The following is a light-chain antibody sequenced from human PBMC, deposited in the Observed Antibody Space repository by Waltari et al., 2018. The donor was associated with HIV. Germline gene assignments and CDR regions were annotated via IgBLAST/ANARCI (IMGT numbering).Light chain of an antibody. V-gene: IGLV2-14*03. CDR3: ASYTVNSTGV. J-gene: IGLJ1*01. CDR2: DVN. Sequence: QSALSQPASVSASPGQSVAISCSGSASDIGRYNYVSWYQQHPDRAPTPLLFDVNNRPSGISDRFSGSKSGTTASLTISTVRTDDEADYYCASYTVNSTGVFGTGTKLSVL. CDR1: ASDIGRYNY.